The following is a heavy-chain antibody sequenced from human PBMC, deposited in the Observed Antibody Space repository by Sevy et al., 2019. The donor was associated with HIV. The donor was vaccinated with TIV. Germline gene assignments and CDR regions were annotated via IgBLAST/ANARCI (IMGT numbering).Heavy chain of an antibody. J-gene: IGHJ5*02. CDR2: IYYSGST. D-gene: IGHD3-10*01. CDR1: GGSISSYY. CDR3: ARAYYGSGSCLPWFDP. V-gene: IGHV4-59*01. Sequence: SETLSLTCTVSGGSISSYYWSWIRQPPGKGLEWIGYIYYSGSTNYNPSLKSRVTISVDTSKNQFSLKLSSVTAADTAVYYCARAYYGSGSCLPWFDPWGQGTLVTVSS.